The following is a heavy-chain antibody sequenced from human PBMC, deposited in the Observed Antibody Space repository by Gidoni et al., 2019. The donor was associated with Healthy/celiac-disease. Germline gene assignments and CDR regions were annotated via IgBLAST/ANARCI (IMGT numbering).Heavy chain of an antibody. D-gene: IGHD6-13*01. CDR1: GGSFSGYY. Sequence: QVPLQQWGAGLLKPSETLSLPCAVSGGSFSGYYWSWIRQPPGKGLEWIGEINHSGSTNYNPSLKSRVTISVDTSKNQFSLKLSSVTAADTAVYYCARGLAAAGRKLCDYWGQGTLVTVSS. CDR2: INHSGST. J-gene: IGHJ4*02. CDR3: ARGLAAAGRKLCDY. V-gene: IGHV4-34*01.